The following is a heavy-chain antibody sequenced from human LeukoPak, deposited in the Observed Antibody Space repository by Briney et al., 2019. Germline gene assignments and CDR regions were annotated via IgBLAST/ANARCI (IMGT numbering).Heavy chain of an antibody. V-gene: IGHV5-51*01. CDR2: IYPGDSDT. D-gene: IGHD3-22*01. CDR1: GYSFTSYW. Sequence: GESLKISCKGSGYSFTSYWIGWVRQMPGKGLEWMGIIYPGDSDTRYSPSFQGQVTISADKSISTAYLQWSSLKASDTAMYYCARRTYYYDSSGYSPSYYFDYWGQGTLVTVSS. J-gene: IGHJ4*02. CDR3: ARRTYYYDSSGYSPSYYFDY.